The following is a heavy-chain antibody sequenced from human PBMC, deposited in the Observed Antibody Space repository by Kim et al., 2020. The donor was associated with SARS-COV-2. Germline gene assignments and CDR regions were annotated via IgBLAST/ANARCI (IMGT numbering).Heavy chain of an antibody. J-gene: IGHJ1*01. Sequence: SETLSLTCAVSGGSINSYSWWTWVRQPPGKGLEWIGEIYHTGSNNYNPSLKSRITTSLNKSKNQFSLKLTSVTAAATAMYSCAGTLNRDDYGDYGCSDWG. D-gene: IGHD4-17*01. V-gene: IGHV4-4*02. CDR3: AGTLNRDDYGDYGCSD. CDR2: IYHTGSN. CDR1: GGSINSYSW.